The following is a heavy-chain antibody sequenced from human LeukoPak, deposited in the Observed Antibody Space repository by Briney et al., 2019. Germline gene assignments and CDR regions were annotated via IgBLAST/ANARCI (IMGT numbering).Heavy chain of an antibody. J-gene: IGHJ6*03. D-gene: IGHD3-22*01. CDR1: GGSISSGSYY. CDR3: ARELYYYDSSGYYSANYYYYYYMDV. Sequence: SETLSLTCTVSGGSISSGSYYWSWIRQPAGKGPEWIGRIYNSGSTNYNPSLKSRVTISVDTSKTQFSLKLSSVTAADTAVYYCARELYYYDSSGYYSANYYYYYYMDVWGKGTTVTISS. CDR2: IYNSGST. V-gene: IGHV4-61*02.